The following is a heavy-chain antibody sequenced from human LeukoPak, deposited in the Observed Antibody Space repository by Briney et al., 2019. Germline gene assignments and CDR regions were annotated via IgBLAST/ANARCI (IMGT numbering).Heavy chain of an antibody. D-gene: IGHD5-24*01. CDR3: AGLRDGRWLLEY. Sequence: PSETLSLTCTASGGSISSSGYYWGWIRQPPGKGLEWIASINYSGTTYYNPSLKSRVTISEDRSKNQFSLKLSSVTAVDTAVYYCAGLRDGRWLLEYWGQGTLVTVSS. CDR2: INYSGTT. V-gene: IGHV4-39*01. J-gene: IGHJ4*02. CDR1: GGSISSSGYY.